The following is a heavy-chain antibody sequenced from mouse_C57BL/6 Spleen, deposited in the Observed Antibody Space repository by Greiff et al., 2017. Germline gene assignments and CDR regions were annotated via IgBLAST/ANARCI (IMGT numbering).Heavy chain of an antibody. J-gene: IGHJ2*01. Sequence: QVQLKQPGAELVKPGASVKMSCKASGYTFTSYWITWVKQRPGQGLEWIGDIYPGSGSTNYNEKFKSKATRTVDTSSSTAYMQLSSLTSEDSAVYYCALITTVVATDYWGQGTTLTVSS. CDR3: ALITTVVATDY. V-gene: IGHV1-55*01. CDR1: GYTFTSYW. CDR2: IYPGSGST. D-gene: IGHD1-1*01.